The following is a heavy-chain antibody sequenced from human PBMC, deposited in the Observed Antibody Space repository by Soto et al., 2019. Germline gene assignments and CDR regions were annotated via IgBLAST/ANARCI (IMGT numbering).Heavy chain of an antibody. D-gene: IGHD4-17*01. CDR2: IIPIIGIA. V-gene: IGHV1-69*02. J-gene: IGHJ6*03. CDR3: TTTVTTNYYYYMDI. CDR1: GGTFSSYT. Sequence: QVQLVQSGAEVKKPGSSVKVSCKASGGTFSSYTISWVRQAPGQGREWMGRIIPIIGIAIYAQKFQGRVTITADKSTSTAYMELSSLRSEDTAVYYCTTTVTTNYYYYMDIWGKGTTVTVSS.